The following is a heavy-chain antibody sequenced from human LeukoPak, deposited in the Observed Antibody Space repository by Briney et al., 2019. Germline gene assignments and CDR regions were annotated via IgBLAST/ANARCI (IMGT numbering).Heavy chain of an antibody. J-gene: IGHJ3*02. D-gene: IGHD6-13*01. V-gene: IGHV1-69*13. CDR2: IIPIFGTA. Sequence: GASVKVSCKASGYTFTGYYMHWVRQAPGQGLEWMGGIIPIFGTANYAQKFQGRVTITADESTSTAYMELSSLRSEDTAVYYCARMAAAAATDAFDIWGQGTMVTVSS. CDR1: GYTFTGYY. CDR3: ARMAAAAATDAFDI.